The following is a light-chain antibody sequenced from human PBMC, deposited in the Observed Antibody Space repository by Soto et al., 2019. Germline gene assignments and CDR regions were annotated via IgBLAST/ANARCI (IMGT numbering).Light chain of an antibody. CDR2: EVS. CDR1: SSDVGSYNY. CDR3: CSYAGSTNV. V-gene: IGLV2-23*02. Sequence: QSALTQPASASGSPGQSITISCTGTSSDVGSYNYVSWYQQHPGKAPKLMIFEVSKRPSGVSNRFSGSKSGNTASLTVSGLQAEDEADYYCCSYAGSTNVFGTGTKVTVL. J-gene: IGLJ1*01.